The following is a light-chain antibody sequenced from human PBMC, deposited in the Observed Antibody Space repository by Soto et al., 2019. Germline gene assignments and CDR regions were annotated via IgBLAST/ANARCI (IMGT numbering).Light chain of an antibody. V-gene: IGLV2-14*03. CDR3: SSYTTSNTRQIV. J-gene: IGLJ1*01. CDR1: SSDVGGYNY. CDR2: DVS. Sequence: QSALTQPASVSGSPGQSITISCTGTSSDVGGYNYVSWYQHHPGKAPKLMIFDVSNRPSGVSNRFSGSKSGNTASLTISGLQPEDEADYYYSSYTTSNTRQIVFGTGTRSPS.